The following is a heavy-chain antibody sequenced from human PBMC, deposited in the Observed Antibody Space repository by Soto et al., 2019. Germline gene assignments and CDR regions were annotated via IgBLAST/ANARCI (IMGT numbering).Heavy chain of an antibody. D-gene: IGHD2-2*01. V-gene: IGHV1-18*01. Sequence: ASVKVSCKASGYTFTSYGISWVRQAPGQGLEWMGWISAYNGNTNYAQKLQGRVTMTTDTSTSTAYMELRSLRSDDTAVYYCARDILEGVPAAIYWFDPWGQGTLVTVSS. CDR3: ARDILEGVPAAIYWFDP. CDR2: ISAYNGNT. J-gene: IGHJ5*02. CDR1: GYTFTSYG.